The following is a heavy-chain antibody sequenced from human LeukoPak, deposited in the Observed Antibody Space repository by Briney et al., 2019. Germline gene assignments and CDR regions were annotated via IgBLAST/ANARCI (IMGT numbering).Heavy chain of an antibody. V-gene: IGHV1-24*01. CDR1: GYTLTELS. CDR3: VCFGVVTAGNWFDP. D-gene: IGHD3-3*01. Sequence: ASVKVSCKVSGYTLTELSMHWVRQAPGKGLEWMGGFDPEDGETIYAQKFQGRVTVTEDTSTDTAYMELSSLRSEDTAVYYCVCFGVVTAGNWFDPWGQGTLVTVSS. J-gene: IGHJ5*02. CDR2: FDPEDGET.